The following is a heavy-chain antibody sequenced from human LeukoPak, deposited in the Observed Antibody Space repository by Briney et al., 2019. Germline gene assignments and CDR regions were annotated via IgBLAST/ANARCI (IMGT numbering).Heavy chain of an antibody. D-gene: IGHD4-17*01. V-gene: IGHV3-53*01. Sequence: GGSLRLSCAASGFTVSSNYMSWVRQAPGKGLEWVSIIYSGGSTFYADSVKGRFTISRDNSKNTLYLQMNSLRAEDTAVYYCAMYGDYEYFQHWGQGTLVTVSS. J-gene: IGHJ1*01. CDR2: IYSGGST. CDR3: AMYGDYEYFQH. CDR1: GFTVSSNY.